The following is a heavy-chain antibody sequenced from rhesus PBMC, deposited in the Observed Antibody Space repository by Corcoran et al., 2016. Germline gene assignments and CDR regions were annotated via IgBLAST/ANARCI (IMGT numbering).Heavy chain of an antibody. V-gene: IGHV5-2*01. CDR1: GSHCTRSG. D-gene: IGHD3-16*01. CDR3: SKGGYSGSYYHFDY. J-gene: IGHJ4*01. CDR2: IDLHSSTS. Sequence: EVKLVHSGAEGKRPGETLHISCKPCGSHCTRSGYRCVRPMTGTERGWVVSIDLHSSTSEYSPSFQGQVPFSSDHAISPAYLQCSSLKASYSAPYYCSKGGYSGSYYHFDYWGQGVLVTVSS.